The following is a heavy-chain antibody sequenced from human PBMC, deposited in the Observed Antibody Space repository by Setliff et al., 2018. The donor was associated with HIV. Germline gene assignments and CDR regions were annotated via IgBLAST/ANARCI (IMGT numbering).Heavy chain of an antibody. Sequence: SETLSLTCTVSGASISSHYWSWIRQSPGRELEWIGYIYSTGSTNYNPSLQSRVTISMVASRNQFSLKVTSVTAADTAVYYCAKGAGFYGDYTFDAWGQGSLVTVSS. CDR2: IYSTGST. D-gene: IGHD4-17*01. J-gene: IGHJ4*02. CDR1: GASISSHY. V-gene: IGHV4-59*11. CDR3: AKGAGFYGDYTFDA.